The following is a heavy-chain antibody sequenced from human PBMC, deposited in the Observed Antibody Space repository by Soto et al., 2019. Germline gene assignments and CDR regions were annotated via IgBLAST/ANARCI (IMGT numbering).Heavy chain of an antibody. J-gene: IGHJ4*02. CDR3: ASDDNGCVVRGVMAD. Sequence: QVQLVESRGGVVQPGRSLRLSFAASGFTFSSYAIHWVRQAPGKRLEWVAVIWYDGSNKYYADSVKGRFTISRDNSKNTLYLQMNSLSAEDPAVYYCASDDNGCVVRGVMADWGQGTLVTVSA. CDR1: GFTFSSYA. D-gene: IGHD3-10*01. V-gene: IGHV3-33*01. CDR2: IWYDGSNK.